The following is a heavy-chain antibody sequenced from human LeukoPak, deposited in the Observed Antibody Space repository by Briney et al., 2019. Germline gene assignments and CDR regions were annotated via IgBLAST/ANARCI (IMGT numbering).Heavy chain of an antibody. D-gene: IGHD5-12*01. CDR2: IYSGGST. CDR3: ARGGGYDFPYFDY. Sequence: GGSLRLSCAASGFTVSSNYMSWVRQAPGKGLEWVSVIYSGGSTYYADSVKGRFTISRDNSKNTLYLQMNSLRAEDTAVYYCARGGGYDFPYFDYWGQGTLVTVSS. J-gene: IGHJ4*02. V-gene: IGHV3-53*01. CDR1: GFTVSSNY.